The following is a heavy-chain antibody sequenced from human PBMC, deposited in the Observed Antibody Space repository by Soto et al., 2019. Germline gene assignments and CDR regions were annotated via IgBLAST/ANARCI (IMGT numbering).Heavy chain of an antibody. CDR2: IYPGDSDT. Sequence: GEPLKISCKGSEYTFTDYWIGWVRQLPGKGLEWMGIIYPGDSDTRYSPSFQGQVTITADKSTSTAYLQWNTLRAEDTAVYYCARDNGSGWYSGNYYYYYGMDVWGQGTTVTVSS. CDR1: EYTFTDYW. D-gene: IGHD6-19*01. J-gene: IGHJ6*02. CDR3: ARDNGSGWYSGNYYYYYGMDV. V-gene: IGHV5-51*01.